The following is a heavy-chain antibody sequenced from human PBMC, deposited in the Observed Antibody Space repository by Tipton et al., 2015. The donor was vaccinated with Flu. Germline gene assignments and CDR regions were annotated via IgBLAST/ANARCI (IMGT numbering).Heavy chain of an antibody. CDR2: INHSGST. CDR1: GGSFSGYY. V-gene: IGHV4-34*01. D-gene: IGHD3-10*01. Sequence: TLSLTCAVYGGSFSGYYWSWIRQPPGKGLEWIGEINHSGSTNYNPSLKSRVTISVDTPKNQFSLKLSSVTAADTAMYYCARASGSGTYVIFDFWGQGTLVTVSS. J-gene: IGHJ4*02. CDR3: ARASGSGTYVIFDF.